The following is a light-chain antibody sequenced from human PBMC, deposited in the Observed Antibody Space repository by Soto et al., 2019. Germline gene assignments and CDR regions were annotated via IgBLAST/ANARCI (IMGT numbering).Light chain of an antibody. CDR1: QGISND. J-gene: IGKJ2*01. CDR2: AAS. CDR3: LQDYNSPYT. Sequence: IQMTQSPSSLSASVGDRVTMTCRASQGISNDLGWYQKKPGKAPKLLIYAASSLQSGVPLRFSGSGSGTDFTLTISSLQPEDFATYYCLQDYNSPYTFGQGTKLEIK. V-gene: IGKV1-6*01.